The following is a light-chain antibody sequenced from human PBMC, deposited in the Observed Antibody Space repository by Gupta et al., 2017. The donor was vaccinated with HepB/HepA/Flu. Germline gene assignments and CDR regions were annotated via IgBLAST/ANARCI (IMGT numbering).Light chain of an antibody. CDR1: SSNIGAGYD. V-gene: IGLV1-40*01. Sequence: QSFLTQPPSVSRSPAWRITISCTGSSSNIGAGYDVHWYQQPPGTAPKLLIYGNNNRPAGVPDRFSGSKSGTSASLAITGLQAEDEADYYCQSYDSSLSALFGGGTKLTVL. J-gene: IGLJ2*01. CDR3: QSYDSSLSAL. CDR2: GNN.